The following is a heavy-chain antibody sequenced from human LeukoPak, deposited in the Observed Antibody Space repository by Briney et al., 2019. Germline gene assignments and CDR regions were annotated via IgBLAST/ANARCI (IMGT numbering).Heavy chain of an antibody. J-gene: IGHJ4*02. CDR2: FDPEDGET. D-gene: IGHD2-15*01. CDR1: GYTLTELS. V-gene: IGHV1-24*01. Sequence: GASVKVSCKVSGYTLTELSMHWVRQAPGKGLEWMGGFDPEDGETIYAQKFQGRVTMTEDTSTDTAYMELSSLRSEDTAVYYCATLSWGYAGPDTGYWGQGTLVTVSS. CDR3: ATLSWGYAGPDTGY.